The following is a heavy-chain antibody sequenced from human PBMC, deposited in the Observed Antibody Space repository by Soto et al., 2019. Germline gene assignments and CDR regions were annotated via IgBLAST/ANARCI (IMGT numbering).Heavy chain of an antibody. D-gene: IGHD2-15*01. CDR3: ARDLGYCNSSGCFRNWFDP. CDR2: NSTYDDKT. J-gene: IGHJ5*02. CDR1: GYSFRTHG. V-gene: IGHV1-18*01. Sequence: QVQLVQSGAEVKTPGASVKVSCRASGYSFRTHGISWVRQAPGQGLEWMGWNSTYDDKTNFPQKFQGRITMTTDTSASTAYMELRSLRSDDTAVYFCARDLGYCNSSGCFRNWFDPWGQGTLVTVSS.